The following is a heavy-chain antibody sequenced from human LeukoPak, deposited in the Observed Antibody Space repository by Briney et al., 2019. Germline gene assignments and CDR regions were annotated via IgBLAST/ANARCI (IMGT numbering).Heavy chain of an antibody. V-gene: IGHV4-34*01. D-gene: IGHD3-22*01. CDR2: MNPSGST. J-gene: IGHJ6*03. Sequence: KTSETLSLTCAVYGVSFSGYYWTWIRQTPEKGLEWIGEMNPSGSTNYNPSLKSRVTISVDTSKNQFSLELSSVTAADTAVYYCARGRQDVTMIVVVMTAVSYYLDVWGKGTTVTVS. CDR1: GVSFSGYY. CDR3: ARGRQDVTMIVVVMTAVSYYLDV.